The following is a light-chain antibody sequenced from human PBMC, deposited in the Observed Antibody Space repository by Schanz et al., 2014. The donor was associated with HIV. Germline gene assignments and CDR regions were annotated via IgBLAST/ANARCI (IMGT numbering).Light chain of an antibody. CDR1: NSNIGGNY. CDR2: RNN. CDR3: QSYDSSLSGPYV. V-gene: IGLV1-47*01. Sequence: QSVLTQPPSASGTPGQRVTISCSGSNSNIGGNYVYWYQQLPGTAPKLLIYRNNQRPSGVPDRFSGSKSGTSASLAISGLQAEDEADYYCQSYDSSLSGPYVFGTGTKLTVL. J-gene: IGLJ1*01.